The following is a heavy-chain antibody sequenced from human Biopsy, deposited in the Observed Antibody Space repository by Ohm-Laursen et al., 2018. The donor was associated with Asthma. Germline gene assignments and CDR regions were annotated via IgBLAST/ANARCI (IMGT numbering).Heavy chain of an antibody. Sequence: TQTLTLTCTFSGFSLTEDGVSVGWIRQPPGKALEWLGNIYWDDDKRYSPSLQSRLTITRDTPKDQVVLTMTNMGPVDTGTYYCVHTLVGLKAFDFWGQGTLVTVSS. J-gene: IGHJ4*02. D-gene: IGHD1-26*01. V-gene: IGHV2-5*02. CDR2: IYWDDDK. CDR3: VHTLVGLKAFDF. CDR1: GFSLTEDGVS.